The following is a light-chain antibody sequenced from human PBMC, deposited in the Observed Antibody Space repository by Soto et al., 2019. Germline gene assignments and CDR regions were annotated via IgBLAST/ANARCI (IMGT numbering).Light chain of an antibody. J-gene: IGLJ2*01. CDR1: SSDVGGYNY. CDR3: SSYTSSNPPVV. Sequence: QSVLTQPASVSGSPGQSITISCTGTSSDVGGYNYVSWYQQHPGNAPKLMIYDVSNRPSGVSNRHCGSKSGNTASLTISGLQAEDEADYYCSSYTSSNPPVVFGGGTKLTVL. V-gene: IGLV2-14*01. CDR2: DVS.